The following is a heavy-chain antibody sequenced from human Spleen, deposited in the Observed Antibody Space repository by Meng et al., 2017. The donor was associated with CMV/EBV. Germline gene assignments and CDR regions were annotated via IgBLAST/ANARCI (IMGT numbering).Heavy chain of an antibody. CDR1: GYSFSNYW. CDR3: ARLDYLDSSGYRSRYHWFDP. CDR2: IYPGDSDI. D-gene: IGHD3-22*01. J-gene: IGHJ5*02. Sequence: KVSCKGSGYSFSNYWIAWVRQMPGKGLEWMGMIYPGDSDIRYSPSFQGQVTFSADKSISTAYLQWSSLKASDTAMYYCARLDYLDSSGYRSRYHWFDPWGQGALVTVS. V-gene: IGHV5-51*01.